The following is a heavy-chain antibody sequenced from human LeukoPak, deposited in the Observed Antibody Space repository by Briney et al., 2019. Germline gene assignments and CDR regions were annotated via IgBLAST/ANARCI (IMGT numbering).Heavy chain of an antibody. D-gene: IGHD1-26*01. J-gene: IGHJ5*02. CDR3: ARDPISGSPSPYNWFDP. CDR2: IWYDGSNK. Sequence: GRSLRLSCAASGFTFSSYGMHWVRQAPGKGLEWVAVIWYDGSNKYYADSVKGRFTISRDNSKNTLYLQMNSLRAEDTAVYYCARDPISGSPSPYNWFDPWGQGTLVTVSS. CDR1: GFTFSSYG. V-gene: IGHV3-33*01.